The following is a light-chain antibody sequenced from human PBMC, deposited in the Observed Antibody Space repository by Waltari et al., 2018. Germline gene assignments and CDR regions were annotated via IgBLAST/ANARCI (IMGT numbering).Light chain of an antibody. CDR2: DVS. J-gene: IGLJ3*02. V-gene: IGLV2-14*01. Sequence: QSVLTQPASVSGSPGQSNPIPCPGPSSVMGAYNLFPWYQQHPGKAPKLMIYDVSKWPSGVSNRFSGSKSGNTASLTISGLQADDEADYYCSSYTRSNTWVFGGGTKLTVL. CDR3: SSYTRSNTWV. CDR1: SSVMGAYNL.